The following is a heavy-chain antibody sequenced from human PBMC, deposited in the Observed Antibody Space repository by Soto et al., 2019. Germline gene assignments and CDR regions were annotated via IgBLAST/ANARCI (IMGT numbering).Heavy chain of an antibody. CDR1: GFTFSSYG. CDR2: ISYDGSNK. D-gene: IGHD3-22*01. J-gene: IGHJ4*02. CDR3: AKDRGYYDSSGVLDY. V-gene: IGHV3-30*18. Sequence: TGGSLRLSCAASGFTFSSYGMHWVRQAPGKGLEWVAVISYDGSNKYYADSVKGRFTISRDNSKNTLYLQMNSLRAEDTAVYYCAKDRGYYDSSGVLDYWGQGTLVTVSS.